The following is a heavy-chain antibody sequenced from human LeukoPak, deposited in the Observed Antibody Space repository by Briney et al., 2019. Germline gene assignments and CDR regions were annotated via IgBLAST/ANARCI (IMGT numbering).Heavy chain of an antibody. Sequence: SETLSLTCTVSGGSISSSSYYWGWIRQPPGKGLEWIGSIYYNGNTYYSPSLKSRVTISIDTSKNQFSLKLTSVTAADTAVYYCARDRRRDYGGNSPYFQYWGQGTLVTVSS. J-gene: IGHJ1*01. D-gene: IGHD4-23*01. CDR3: ARDRRRDYGGNSPYFQY. CDR2: IYYNGNT. V-gene: IGHV4-39*07. CDR1: GGSISSSSYY.